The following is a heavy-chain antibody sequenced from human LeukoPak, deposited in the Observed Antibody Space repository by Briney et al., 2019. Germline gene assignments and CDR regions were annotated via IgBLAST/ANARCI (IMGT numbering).Heavy chain of an antibody. CDR3: ARGSIVVVDY. CDR1: GYTFTSYY. D-gene: IGHD2-2*01. CDR2: INPSGGST. Sequence: ASVKVSCKASGYTFTSYYMHWVRQAPGQGLEWMGIINPSGGSTSYAQKFQGRVTMTTDTSTSTAYMELRSLRSDDTAVYYCARGSIVVVDYWGQGTLVTVSS. V-gene: IGHV1-46*01. J-gene: IGHJ4*02.